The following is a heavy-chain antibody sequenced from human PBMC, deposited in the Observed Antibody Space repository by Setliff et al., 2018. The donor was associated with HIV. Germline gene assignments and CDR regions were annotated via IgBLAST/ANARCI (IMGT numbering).Heavy chain of an antibody. J-gene: IGHJ4*02. CDR2: INAGNGNT. Sequence: ASVKVSCKASGYTFTTCAMHWVRQAPGQRLEWMGWINAGNGNTKYSQNFQGRVTTTRDTSASTAYMELTSLRSEDTAVYYCARSQTAVVTQDYWGQGTLVTVS. CDR1: GYTFTTCA. D-gene: IGHD2-21*02. CDR3: ARSQTAVVTQDY. V-gene: IGHV1-3*01.